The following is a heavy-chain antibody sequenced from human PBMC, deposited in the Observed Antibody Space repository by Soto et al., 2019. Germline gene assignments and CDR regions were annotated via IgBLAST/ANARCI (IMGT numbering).Heavy chain of an antibody. J-gene: IGHJ4*02. V-gene: IGHV3-30*03. Sequence: QVQLVESGGGVVQPWRSLRLSCAASGFTFSSYGMHWVRQAPGKGLEWVAVVSKDGNVKYYAESVKGRFTISRDNSNNTLYWQMNSLGAEDTAAYYCTGEVASGYWGQGTLVTVSS. CDR2: VSKDGNVK. D-gene: IGHD2-8*02. CDR3: TGEVASGY. CDR1: GFTFSSYG.